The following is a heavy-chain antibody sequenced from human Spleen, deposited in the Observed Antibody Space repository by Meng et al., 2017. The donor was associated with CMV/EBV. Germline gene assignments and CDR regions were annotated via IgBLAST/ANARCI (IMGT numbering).Heavy chain of an antibody. J-gene: IGHJ4*02. D-gene: IGHD3-3*01. V-gene: IGHV4-39*07. CDR2: IYYSGST. CDR1: DGSISSSSYY. CDR3: ARGYDFWSGYDPGFDY. Sequence: SETLSLTCIVSDGSISSSSYYWGWIRQPPGKGLEWIASIYYSGSTYYNPSLKSRVTISIDTSKNQFSLKLSSVTAADTAVYYCARGYDFWSGYDPGFDYWGQGTLVTVSS.